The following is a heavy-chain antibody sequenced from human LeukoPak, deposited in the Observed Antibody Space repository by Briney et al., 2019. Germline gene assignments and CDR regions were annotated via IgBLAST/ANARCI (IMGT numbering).Heavy chain of an antibody. D-gene: IGHD3-3*01. J-gene: IGHJ3*02. V-gene: IGHV4-34*01. CDR2: IRHGGST. Sequence: SETLSLTCAVYGESFIGYYWSWIRQPPGKGLEWIGEIRHGGSTNYNPSLKSRVTISVDTSKNQFSLKLSSVTAADTAVYYCARGKITIFGVAVDAFDIWGQGTMVTVSS. CDR1: GESFIGYY. CDR3: ARGKITIFGVAVDAFDI.